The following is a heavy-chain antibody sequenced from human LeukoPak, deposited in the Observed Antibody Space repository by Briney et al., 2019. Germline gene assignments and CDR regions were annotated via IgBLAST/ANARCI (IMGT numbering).Heavy chain of an antibody. CDR1: GFTLSSYW. CDR2: INSDGSST. Sequence: GGSLRLSCAASGFTLSSYWMHWVRQAPGKGLVWVSRINSDGSSTSYADSVKGRFTISRDNAKNTLYLQMNSLRAEDTAMYYCAKDPRDGFHKGEDYWGQGTLVTVSS. J-gene: IGHJ4*02. V-gene: IGHV3-74*01. D-gene: IGHD5-24*01. CDR3: AKDPRDGFHKGEDY.